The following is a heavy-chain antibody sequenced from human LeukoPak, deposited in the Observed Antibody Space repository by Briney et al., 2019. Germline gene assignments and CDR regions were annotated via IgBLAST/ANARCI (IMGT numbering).Heavy chain of an antibody. CDR3: VRMVRGVILGPNYYPYHMDV. D-gene: IGHD3-10*01. Sequence: SETLSLTCSVSDGSENSHLYIWAWVRQPPGKGLQWIGSVYYAGSTYYNPSLESRVIISVDTSRDEFSLKLNSVTAADTTVYFCVRMVRGVILGPNYYPYHMDVWGKGTTVTVSS. CDR2: VYYAGST. J-gene: IGHJ6*03. V-gene: IGHV4-39*01. CDR1: DGSENSHLYI.